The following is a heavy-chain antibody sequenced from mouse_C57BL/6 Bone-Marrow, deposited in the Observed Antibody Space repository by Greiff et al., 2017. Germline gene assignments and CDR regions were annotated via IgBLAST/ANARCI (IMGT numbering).Heavy chain of an antibody. V-gene: IGHV5-4*01. J-gene: IGHJ4*01. D-gene: IGHD4-1*01. CDR1: GFTFSSYA. CDR3: ARDKLGREGPYYYAMDY. Sequence: EVMLVESGGGLVKPGGSLKLSCAASGFTFSSYAMSWVRQTPEKRLEWVATISDGGSYTYYPDNVKGRFTISRDNAKNNLYLQMSHLKSEDTAMYYCARDKLGREGPYYYAMDYWGQGTSVTVSS. CDR2: ISDGGSYT.